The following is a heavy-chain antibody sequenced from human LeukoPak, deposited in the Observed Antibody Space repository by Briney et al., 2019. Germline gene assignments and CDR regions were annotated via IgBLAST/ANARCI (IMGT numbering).Heavy chain of an antibody. V-gene: IGHV3-7*01. Sequence: GGSLRLSCAASGFTFSNYWMSWVRQAPGKGLEWVANIKEDGSEKYYVDSVKSRFTISRDNAGNSLYLQMNSLRAEDTAVYYCARDKIVGATYFDYWGQGTLVTVSS. CDR3: ARDKIVGATYFDY. J-gene: IGHJ4*02. CDR2: IKEDGSEK. D-gene: IGHD1-26*01. CDR1: GFTFSNYW.